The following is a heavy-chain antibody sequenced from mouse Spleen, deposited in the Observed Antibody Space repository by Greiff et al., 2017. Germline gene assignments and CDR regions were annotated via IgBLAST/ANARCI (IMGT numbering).Heavy chain of an antibody. CDR2: IYPGNSDT. CDR1: GYTFTSYW. J-gene: IGHJ2*01. V-gene: IGHV1-5*01. CDR3: TSFSTTVVAYYFDY. D-gene: IGHD1-1*01. Sequence: EVQLQQSGTVLARPGASVKMSCKTSGYTFTSYWMHWVKQRPGQGLEWIGAIYPGNSDTSYNQKFKGKAKLTAVTSASTAYMELSSLTNEDSAVYYCTSFSTTVVAYYFDYWGQGTTLTVSS.